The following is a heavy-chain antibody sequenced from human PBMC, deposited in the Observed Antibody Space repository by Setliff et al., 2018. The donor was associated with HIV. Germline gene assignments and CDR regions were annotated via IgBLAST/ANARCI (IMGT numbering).Heavy chain of an antibody. CDR3: ARGTWIQLSALALFDY. D-gene: IGHD5-18*01. CDR1: GVSITSSDYY. V-gene: IGHV4-39*07. CDR2: IYYSGST. Sequence: PSETLSLTCTVYGVSITSSDYYWGWIRQPPGKGLEWIATIYYSGSTYYNPSLKSRVTISVDTSKNQISLKLRSVTAADTAVYYCARGTWIQLSALALFDYWGQGTLVTVSS. J-gene: IGHJ4*02.